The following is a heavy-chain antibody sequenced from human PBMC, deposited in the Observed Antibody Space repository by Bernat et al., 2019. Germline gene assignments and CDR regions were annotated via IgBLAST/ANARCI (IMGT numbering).Heavy chain of an antibody. Sequence: QVQLVQSGAEVKKPGASVKVYCKASGYTFTSYGISWVRQAPGQGLEWMGWISAYNGNTNYAQKLQGRVTMTTDTSTSTAYMELRSLRSDDTAVYYCARNRIAAAGTSITGHFDYWGQGTLVTVSS. D-gene: IGHD6-13*01. V-gene: IGHV1-18*01. CDR1: GYTFTSYG. J-gene: IGHJ4*02. CDR2: ISAYNGNT. CDR3: ARNRIAAAGTSITGHFDY.